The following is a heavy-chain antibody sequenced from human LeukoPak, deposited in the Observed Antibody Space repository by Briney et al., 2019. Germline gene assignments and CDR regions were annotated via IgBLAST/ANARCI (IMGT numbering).Heavy chain of an antibody. CDR2: MNPNSGNT. D-gene: IGHD4-17*01. CDR1: GYTFTGYY. J-gene: IGHJ5*02. CDR3: ARGGYGAHNWFDP. V-gene: IGHV1-8*03. Sequence: ASVKVSCKASGYTFTGYYMHWVRQATGQGLEWMGWMNPNSGNTGYAQKFQGRVTITRNTSISTAYMELSSLRSEDTAVYYCARGGYGAHNWFDPWGQGTLVTVSS.